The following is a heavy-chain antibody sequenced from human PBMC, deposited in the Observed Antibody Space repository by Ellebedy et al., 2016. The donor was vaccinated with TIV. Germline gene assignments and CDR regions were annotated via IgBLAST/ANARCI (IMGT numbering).Heavy chain of an antibody. Sequence: SETLSLTCAVSGGSISTNNWWSWVRQSPTKGLEWIGEVYHSGDTYYNPSLKSRVTMSVDTSTNQFSLRLTSVTAADTAVYYCARGEGGVLLWFGEITFHSWGQGTLVTVSS. J-gene: IGHJ4*02. D-gene: IGHD3-10*01. V-gene: IGHV4-4*02. CDR1: GGSISTNNW. CDR3: ARGEGGVLLWFGEITFHS. CDR2: VYHSGDT.